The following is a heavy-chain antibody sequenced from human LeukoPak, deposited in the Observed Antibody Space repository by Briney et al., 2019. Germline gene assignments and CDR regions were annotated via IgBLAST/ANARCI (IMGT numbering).Heavy chain of an antibody. V-gene: IGHV4-34*01. J-gene: IGHJ4*02. Sequence: SETLSLTCSVYGGSFSGYYWSWIRQPPGKGLEWIGEINHSGSTNYNPSLKSRVTISVDTSKNQFSLKLSSVTAADTAVYYCARQWRRAAAGPRFDYWGQGTLVTVSS. CDR3: ARQWRRAAAGPRFDY. CDR2: INHSGST. D-gene: IGHD6-13*01. CDR1: GGSFSGYY.